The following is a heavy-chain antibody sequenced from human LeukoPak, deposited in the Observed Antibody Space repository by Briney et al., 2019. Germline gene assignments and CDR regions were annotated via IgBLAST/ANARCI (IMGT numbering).Heavy chain of an antibody. J-gene: IGHJ4*02. D-gene: IGHD1-26*01. CDR2: IYYSGNT. Sequence: PSETLSLTCTVSGVSISSSNSYWGWIRQPPGKGLEWIGSIYYSGNTYYNASLKSQVSISIDTSKNQFSLKLTSVTAADTAVYYCARAAREGIVGATTGFDYWGQGTLVTVSS. CDR3: ARAAREGIVGATTGFDY. V-gene: IGHV4-39*01. CDR1: GVSISSSNSY.